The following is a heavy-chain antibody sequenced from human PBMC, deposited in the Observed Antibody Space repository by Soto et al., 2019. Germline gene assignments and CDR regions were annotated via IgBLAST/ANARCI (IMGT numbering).Heavy chain of an antibody. CDR2: IYTTGST. CDR3: AREGASGFGMDV. J-gene: IGHJ6*02. Sequence: SETLSLICNVSGGSIRSYYWSWIRQPAGKPLEWIGRIYTTGSTNYNPSLKSRVTMSIDTSKSQFSLKVSSVTAADTAVYYCAREGASGFGMDVWGQGTTVTVSS. V-gene: IGHV4-4*07. D-gene: IGHD1-26*01. CDR1: GGSIRSYY.